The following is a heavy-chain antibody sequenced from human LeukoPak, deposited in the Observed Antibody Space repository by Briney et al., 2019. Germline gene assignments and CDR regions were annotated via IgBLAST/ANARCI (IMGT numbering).Heavy chain of an antibody. D-gene: IGHD3-10*02. CDR2: IYYSGNT. Sequence: SETLSLTCTVSGGSISPYYWSWIRQPPGKGLEWPGFIYYSGNTDYNPSLKSRVAISVDTSKNQFSLKLSSVTAADTAVYYCARSTGSTMFIDYWGQGTLVTVSS. V-gene: IGHV4-59*01. J-gene: IGHJ4*02. CDR3: ARSTGSTMFIDY. CDR1: GGSISPYY.